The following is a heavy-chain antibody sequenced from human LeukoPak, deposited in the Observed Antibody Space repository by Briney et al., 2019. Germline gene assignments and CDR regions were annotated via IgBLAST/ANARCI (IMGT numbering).Heavy chain of an antibody. CDR3: AKDRRRWLQDGVDY. Sequence: PGGSLRLSCVASGFTFSSNWMSWVRQAPGKGLGGVAYIREDGGETYYVDSVKGRFTISRDNAKNSLYLQMNSLRAEDTALYYCAKDRRRWLQDGVDYWGQGTLVTVSS. CDR1: GFTFSSNW. D-gene: IGHD5-24*01. CDR2: IREDGGET. J-gene: IGHJ4*02. V-gene: IGHV3-7*03.